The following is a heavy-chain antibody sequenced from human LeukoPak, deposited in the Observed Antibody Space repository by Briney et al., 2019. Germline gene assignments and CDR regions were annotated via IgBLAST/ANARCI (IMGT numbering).Heavy chain of an antibody. CDR2: MRRDGNEI. D-gene: IGHD3-22*01. V-gene: IGHV3-7*01. Sequence: GGSLRLSCSASGFTFSTYWMSWVRQAPGKGLEWVANMRRDGNEIYYLDSVRGRFAISRDNAKNSLYLQMNSLRAEDTAVYYCAKVSRKRYYYDSNPDYWGQGTLVTVSS. CDR3: AKVSRKRYYYDSNPDY. CDR1: GFTFSTYW. J-gene: IGHJ4*02.